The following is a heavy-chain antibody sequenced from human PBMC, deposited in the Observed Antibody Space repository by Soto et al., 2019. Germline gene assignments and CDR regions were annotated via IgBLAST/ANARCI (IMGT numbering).Heavy chain of an antibody. D-gene: IGHD3-22*01. V-gene: IGHV3-23*01. J-gene: IGHJ4*02. Sequence: PGGSLRLSCATSGFTFDNYALNWVRQAPGKGLEWVPAISGSGIGTYYADSVKGRFTISRVNSENTLYLQMNSLRAEDTAVYFCAKGVSYYFAGEDYFDYWGQGTLVTVSS. CDR1: GFTFDNYA. CDR2: ISGSGIGT. CDR3: AKGVSYYFAGEDYFDY.